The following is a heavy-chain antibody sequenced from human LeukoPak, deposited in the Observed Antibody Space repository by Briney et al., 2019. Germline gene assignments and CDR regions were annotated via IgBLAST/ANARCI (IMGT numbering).Heavy chain of an antibody. CDR3: ARRWAYSSSFRDVDDAFDI. Sequence: SVKVSCKASGGTCSSYAISWVRQAPGQGLEWMGGIIPIFSTANYAQKFQGRVTITADESTSTAYMELSSLRSEDTAVYYCARRWAYSSSFRDVDDAFDIWGQGTMVTVSS. D-gene: IGHD6-13*01. CDR1: GGTCSSYA. J-gene: IGHJ3*02. V-gene: IGHV1-69*01. CDR2: IIPIFSTA.